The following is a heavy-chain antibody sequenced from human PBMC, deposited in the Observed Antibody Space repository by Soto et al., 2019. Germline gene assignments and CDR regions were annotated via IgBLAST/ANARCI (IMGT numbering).Heavy chain of an antibody. CDR3: ARFIVATGGLDS. D-gene: IGHD5-12*01. J-gene: IGHJ4*02. CDR2: INGDESST. CDR1: GFTFSNAW. V-gene: IGHV3-74*01. Sequence: GGSMRLSCAASGFTFSNAWMSWVRQAPGKGLVWVSRINGDESSTSYADSVKGRFTISRDNAKNTLHLQMNSLRAEDTAVYYCARFIVATGGLDSWGQGTLVTVSS.